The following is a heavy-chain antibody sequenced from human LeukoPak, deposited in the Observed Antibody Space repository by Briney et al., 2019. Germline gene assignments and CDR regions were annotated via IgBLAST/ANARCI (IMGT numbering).Heavy chain of an antibody. Sequence: GGSLRLSCAASGFTSSSYWMSWVRQAPGKGLEWVANIKQDGSEKYYVDSVKGRFTISRDNAKNSLYLQMNSLRAEDTAVYYCARGKYDFWSGYSSWFDPWGQGTLVTVSS. CDR3: ARGKYDFWSGYSSWFDP. V-gene: IGHV3-7*01. CDR1: GFTSSSYW. CDR2: IKQDGSEK. D-gene: IGHD3-3*01. J-gene: IGHJ5*02.